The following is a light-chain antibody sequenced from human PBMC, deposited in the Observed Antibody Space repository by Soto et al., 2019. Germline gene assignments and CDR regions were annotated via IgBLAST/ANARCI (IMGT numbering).Light chain of an antibody. J-gene: IGKJ1*01. V-gene: IGKV3-20*01. CDR3: QQYGSSPWT. CDR1: QSVSSSY. CDR2: GAS. Sequence: EIVLTQSPGTLSLSPGERATLSCRASQSVSSSYLAWYQQKPGQAPRLLIYGASSRATGIPDRFSGSGSGTDFTLTISRLEPVDYAVDYCQQYGSSPWTFGQGTKVDIK.